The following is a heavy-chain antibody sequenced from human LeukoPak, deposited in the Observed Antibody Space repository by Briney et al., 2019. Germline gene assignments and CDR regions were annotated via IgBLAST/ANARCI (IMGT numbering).Heavy chain of an antibody. V-gene: IGHV3-53*01. J-gene: IGHJ4*02. CDR1: GFTVSSNY. Sequence: PGGSLRLSCAASGFTVSSNYMSWVRQAPGKGLERASVIYSGGSTYYADSVKGRFTISRDNSKNTLYLQMNSLRAEDTAVYYCARVFPDGSGFDYWGQGTLVTVSS. D-gene: IGHD3-10*01. CDR2: IYSGGST. CDR3: ARVFPDGSGFDY.